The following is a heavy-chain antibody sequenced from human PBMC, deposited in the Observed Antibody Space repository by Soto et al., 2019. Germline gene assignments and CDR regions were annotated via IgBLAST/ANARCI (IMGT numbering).Heavy chain of an antibody. CDR3: ARPEAVAGEFDY. Sequence: PSETLSLTCIVSGGSISSSSYYWGRILQPPGKGLEWIGSIYYSGSTDYNPSLKRRVTISVDTSKKQFALKRSSVTAADTAVYCCARPEAVAGEFDYWGQGTLGTVSS. V-gene: IGHV4-39*01. CDR2: IYYSGST. CDR1: GGSISSSSYY. D-gene: IGHD6-19*01. J-gene: IGHJ4*01.